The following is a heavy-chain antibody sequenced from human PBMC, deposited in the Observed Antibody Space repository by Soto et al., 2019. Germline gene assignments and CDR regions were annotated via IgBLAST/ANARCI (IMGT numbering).Heavy chain of an antibody. J-gene: IGHJ6*02. D-gene: IGHD6-13*01. CDR3: ASGDSSSWSYYYYGMDV. V-gene: IGHV6-1*01. CDR2: TYYRSKWYN. CDR1: GDSVSSNSAA. Sequence: SQTLSLTCAISGDSVSSNSAAWNWIRQSPSRGLEWLGRTYYRSKWYNDYAVSVKSRITINPDTSKNQFSLQLNSVTPEDTAVYYCASGDSSSWSYYYYGMDVWGPGTTVTVSS.